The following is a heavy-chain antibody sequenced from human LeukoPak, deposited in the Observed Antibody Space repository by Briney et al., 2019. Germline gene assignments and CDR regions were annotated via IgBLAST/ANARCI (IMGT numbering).Heavy chain of an antibody. CDR3: ARDAYDTSAYYYFDY. D-gene: IGHD3-22*01. CDR1: GFTFSSCD. V-gene: IGHV3-48*02. J-gene: IGHJ4*02. Sequence: GGSLRLSCAASGFTFSSCDMNWVRQALGKGLEWVSYITGSSSTRYYADSVKGRFTISRDNAKNSLYLQMNSLRDEDTAVYYCARDAYDTSAYYYFDYWGQGTLVTVSS. CDR2: ITGSSSTR.